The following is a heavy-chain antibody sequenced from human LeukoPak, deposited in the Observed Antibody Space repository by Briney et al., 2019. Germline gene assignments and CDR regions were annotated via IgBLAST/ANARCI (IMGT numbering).Heavy chain of an antibody. V-gene: IGHV4-59*08. CDR1: GASFEHFF. CDR3: ASHRRSHGSEY. D-gene: IGHD3-10*01. J-gene: IGHJ4*02. Sequence: SETLSLTCTVSGASFEHFFWSWIRQPPGKGLEWIGYVYYSGTTDYNPSLKSRLTIKADTSKNQFSLRLTSVTAADTAIYYCASHRRSHGSEYWGQGALVTVSS. CDR2: VYYSGTT.